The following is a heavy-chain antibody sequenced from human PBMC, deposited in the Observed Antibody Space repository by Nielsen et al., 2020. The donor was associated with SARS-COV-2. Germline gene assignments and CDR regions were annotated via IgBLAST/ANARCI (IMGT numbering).Heavy chain of an antibody. CDR2: INPDGSKR. D-gene: IGHD6-19*01. V-gene: IGHV3-7*01. J-gene: IGHJ6*02. Sequence: GESLKISCAASAFTFSADWMSWVRQTPEKGLEWVANINPDGSKRYSVDSVRGRFTISRDNAKNSLYLQMNSLRAEDTAVYYCARVSSMWLTYMDVWGQGTTVTVSS. CDR1: AFTFSADW. CDR3: ARVSSMWLTYMDV.